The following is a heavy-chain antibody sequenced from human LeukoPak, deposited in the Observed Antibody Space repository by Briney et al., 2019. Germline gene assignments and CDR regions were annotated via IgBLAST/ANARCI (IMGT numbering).Heavy chain of an antibody. Sequence: GGSLRLSCAASGFTFSSYWMSWVRQAPGKGLEWVANIKQDGSEKFYVDSVKGRFTISRDNAKNSLYLQMNSLRAEDTAVHYCARDHSSGWSLDYWGQGTLVTVSS. D-gene: IGHD6-19*01. CDR2: IKQDGSEK. V-gene: IGHV3-7*01. CDR1: GFTFSSYW. CDR3: ARDHSSGWSLDY. J-gene: IGHJ4*02.